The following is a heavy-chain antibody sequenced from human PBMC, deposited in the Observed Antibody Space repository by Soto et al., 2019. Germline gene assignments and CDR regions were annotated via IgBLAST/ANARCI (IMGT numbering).Heavy chain of an antibody. J-gene: IGHJ4*02. CDR3: ARPGYYYDSSGYPFDY. D-gene: IGHD3-22*01. CDR2: IYYSGST. V-gene: IGHV4-39*01. CDR1: GGSISSSSYY. Sequence: SETLSLTCIVSGGSISSSSYYWGWIRQPPGKGLEWIGSIYYSGSTYYNPSLKSRVTISVDTSKNQFSLKLSSVTAADTAVYYCARPGYYYDSSGYPFDYWGQGTLVTVS.